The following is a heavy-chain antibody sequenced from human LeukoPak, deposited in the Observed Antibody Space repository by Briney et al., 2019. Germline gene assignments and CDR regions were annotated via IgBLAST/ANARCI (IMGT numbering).Heavy chain of an antibody. D-gene: IGHD4-11*01. V-gene: IGHV4-4*07. Sequence: SETLSLTCTVSRGSISSYYWSWIRQPAGKGLEWIGRIYTSGSTNYNPSLKSRVTMSVDTSKNQFSLKLSSVTAADTAVYYCAREGVTTPYYYYYMDVWGKGTTVTVSS. CDR2: IYTSGST. CDR3: AREGVTTPYYYYYMDV. J-gene: IGHJ6*03. CDR1: RGSISSYY.